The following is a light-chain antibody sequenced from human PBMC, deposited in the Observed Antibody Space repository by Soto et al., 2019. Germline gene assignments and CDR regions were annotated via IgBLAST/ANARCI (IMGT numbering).Light chain of an antibody. V-gene: IGKV3-15*01. J-gene: IGKJ2*02. CDR3: QQYDVWPPWT. CDR1: RNINTN. Sequence: EILMTQSPATLSVSPGGSAAISCRASRNINTNLAWYQQKPGQAPSLLIYGASTRPTGIAARFSGSGSGTEFTLTINSLQSEDVAVYYCQQYDVWPPWTFGQGTNVEI. CDR2: GAS.